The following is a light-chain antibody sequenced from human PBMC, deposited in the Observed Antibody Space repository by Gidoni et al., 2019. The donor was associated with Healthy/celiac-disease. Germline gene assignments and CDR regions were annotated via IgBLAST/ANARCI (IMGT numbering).Light chain of an antibody. CDR2: EVS. J-gene: IGLJ2*01. CDR3: SSSRV. CDR1: SSDVGGYNY. V-gene: IGLV2-8*01. Sequence: QSALTQPPSASGSPGQSVTISCTGTSSDVGGYNYVSWYQQHPGKAPKLMIYEVSKRPSGVPDRFFGSKSGNTASLTVSGLQAEDEADYYCSSSRVFGGGTKLPVL.